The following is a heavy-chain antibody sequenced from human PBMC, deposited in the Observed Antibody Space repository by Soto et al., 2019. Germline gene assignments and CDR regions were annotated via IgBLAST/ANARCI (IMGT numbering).Heavy chain of an antibody. CDR3: ARIPPRSAFDI. D-gene: IGHD3-3*01. CDR1: GGSITSYY. V-gene: IGHV4-59*08. Sequence: PSETLSLTCTVSGGSITSYYWSWIRQPPGKGLEWIAYIYYSGSTNYNPSLKSRVTISVDTSKNQFSLKLSSVTAADTAVYYCARIPPRSAFDIWGQGTMVTVSS. J-gene: IGHJ3*02. CDR2: IYYSGST.